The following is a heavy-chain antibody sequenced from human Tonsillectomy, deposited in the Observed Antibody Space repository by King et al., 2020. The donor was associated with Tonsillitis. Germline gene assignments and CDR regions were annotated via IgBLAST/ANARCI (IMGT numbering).Heavy chain of an antibody. D-gene: IGHD3-10*01. CDR1: GGFINSYY. Sequence: QLQESGPGLVRPSETLSLTCTVSGGFINSYYWSWIRQPAGKGLEWVGRIYATGTSDHNPSLMSRVTMSLDKSKNRFFLQLTSVTAADTAIYYCARIVRGGTTDYWGRGVLVTVSS. J-gene: IGHJ4*02. CDR2: IYATGTS. V-gene: IGHV4-4*07. CDR3: ARIVRGGTTDY.